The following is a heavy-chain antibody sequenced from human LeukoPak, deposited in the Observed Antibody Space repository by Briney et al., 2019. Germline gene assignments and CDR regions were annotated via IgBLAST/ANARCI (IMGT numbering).Heavy chain of an antibody. CDR1: GGSVSSGSYY. CDR3: ARAHSGYPLDY. Sequence: SETLSLTCTVSGGSVSSGSYYWSWIRQPPGKGLEWIGYIYYSGSTNYNPSLKSRVTISVDTSKNQFSLKLSSVTAADTAVYYCARAHSGYPLDYWGQGTLVTVSS. D-gene: IGHD1-1*01. V-gene: IGHV4-61*01. CDR2: IYYSGST. J-gene: IGHJ4*02.